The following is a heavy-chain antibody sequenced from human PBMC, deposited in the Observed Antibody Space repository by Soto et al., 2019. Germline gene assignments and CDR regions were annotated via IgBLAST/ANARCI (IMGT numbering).Heavy chain of an antibody. Sequence: GGSLRLSCANSGFTHINYAMHWVRQAPGKGLEWVAVISYDGSNKNYADSVKGRFIISRDEPKNTLYLQMNSLRVEDTAVYYCAKDRQLESYYFYGMDVWGQGTTVTVSS. D-gene: IGHD6-6*01. CDR2: ISYDGSNK. CDR3: AKDRQLESYYFYGMDV. CDR1: GFTHINYA. V-gene: IGHV3-30*04. J-gene: IGHJ6*02.